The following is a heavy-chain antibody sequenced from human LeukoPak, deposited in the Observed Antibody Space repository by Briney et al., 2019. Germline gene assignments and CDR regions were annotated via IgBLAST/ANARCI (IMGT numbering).Heavy chain of an antibody. CDR3: TTDYLYDYVWGSYRFDY. CDR2: ISSSSSYI. J-gene: IGHJ4*02. D-gene: IGHD3-16*02. V-gene: IGHV3-21*03. Sequence: PGGSLRLSCAASGFTFSSYAMSWVRQAPGKGLEWVSSISSSSSYIYYADSAKGRFTISRDNAKNSLYLQMNSLKTEDTAVYYCTTDYLYDYVWGSYRFDYWGQGTLVTVSS. CDR1: GFTFSSYA.